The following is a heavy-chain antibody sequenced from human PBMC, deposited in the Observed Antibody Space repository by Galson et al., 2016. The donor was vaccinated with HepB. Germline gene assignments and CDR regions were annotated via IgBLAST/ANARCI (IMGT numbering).Heavy chain of an antibody. CDR2: INSDESNT. CDR1: GFTFSSHW. J-gene: IGHJ4*02. V-gene: IGHV3-74*01. D-gene: IGHD2-21*01. CDR3: ARGGGYYYFDY. Sequence: SLRLSCAASGFTFSSHWMHWVRQAPGKGLVWVSRINSDESNTNYADSVKGRFTISRDNAKNTLYLQMKSLRAEDTAVYYCARGGGYYYFDYWGQGNLVTVSS.